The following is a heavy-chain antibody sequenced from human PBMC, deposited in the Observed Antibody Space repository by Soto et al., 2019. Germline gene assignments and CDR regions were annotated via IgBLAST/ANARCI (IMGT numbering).Heavy chain of an antibody. Sequence: SVKVSCKASGGTFSFYTINWVRQAPGLGLEWVGRINPIVSMSNYAQKFQGRVSMTADKSTSTAYMELRSLRSDDTAMYFCAASYGSGYRAFDYWGQGALVTVSS. J-gene: IGHJ4*02. CDR2: INPIVSMS. V-gene: IGHV1-69*02. CDR1: GGTFSFYT. CDR3: AASYGSGYRAFDY. D-gene: IGHD3-10*01.